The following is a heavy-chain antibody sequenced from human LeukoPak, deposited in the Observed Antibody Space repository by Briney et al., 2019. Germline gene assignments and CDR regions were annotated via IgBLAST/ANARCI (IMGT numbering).Heavy chain of an antibody. CDR3: ARAGGRVVVFDY. Sequence: SETLSLTCTVSGDSLSSGPYFWNWVRQPAGKGLEWIGRISTRGTTTYNPSLKSRVTISVDTSKNQFSLKLSSVTAADTAVYYCARAGGRVVVFDYWGQGTLVTVSS. V-gene: IGHV4-61*02. CDR1: GDSLSSGPYF. CDR2: ISTRGTT. D-gene: IGHD3-22*01. J-gene: IGHJ4*02.